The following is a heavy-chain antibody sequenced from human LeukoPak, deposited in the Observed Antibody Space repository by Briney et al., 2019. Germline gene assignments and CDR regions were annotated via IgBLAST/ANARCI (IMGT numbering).Heavy chain of an antibody. CDR3: ARSNGLRYFDR. CDR1: GFTFSDYY. Sequence: GGSLRLSCAASGFTFSDYYMSWIRQAPGKGLEWVSYISSSGSTIYYADSVKGRFTISRDNAEMSLFLQMNSLRVDDTAVYYCARSNGLRYFDRWGQGTLVTVSS. CDR2: ISSSGSTI. D-gene: IGHD4-11*01. J-gene: IGHJ4*02. V-gene: IGHV3-11*04.